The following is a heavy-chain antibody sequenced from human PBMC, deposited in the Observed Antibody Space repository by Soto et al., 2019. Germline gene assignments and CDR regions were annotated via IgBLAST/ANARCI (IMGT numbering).Heavy chain of an antibody. CDR2: INPSGGST. CDR3: ARAHLRWYSNYERTISYFDY. D-gene: IGHD4-4*01. J-gene: IGHJ4*02. Sequence: AAVQVSCLASGYTFTSYYMHWVRQAPGRGLGWMGIINPSGGSTSYAQKFQGRVTMTRDTSTSTVYMELSSLRSEDTAVYYCARAHLRWYSNYERTISYFDYWGQGTLVTVSS. V-gene: IGHV1-46*01. CDR1: GYTFTSYY.